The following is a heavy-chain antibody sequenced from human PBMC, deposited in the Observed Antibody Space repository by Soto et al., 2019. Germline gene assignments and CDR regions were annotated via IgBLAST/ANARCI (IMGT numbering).Heavy chain of an antibody. D-gene: IGHD3-22*01. J-gene: IGHJ4*02. CDR1: GRSITSYY. CDR2: IYDNGIT. V-gene: IGHV4-59*12. Sequence: SETLALTCSVSGRSITSYYWSWVRQPPGKVLEWIGYIYDNGITSQNPSLKSRVTMSADTSQNQFSLKLTSVTGADTAVYYCARTYDSNGYANEFDSWGQRILVPVSS. CDR3: ARTYDSNGYANEFDS.